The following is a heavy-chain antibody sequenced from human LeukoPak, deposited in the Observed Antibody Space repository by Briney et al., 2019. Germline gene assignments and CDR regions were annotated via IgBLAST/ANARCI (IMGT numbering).Heavy chain of an antibody. J-gene: IGHJ3*02. CDR3: ASLYCSSTSCYNRGAFDI. Sequence: GGSLRLSCAASGFTFTNYAMTWVRQAPGKGLEWVSVISGSGSNTDYADSVKGRFTISRDNSKNTLSLQMNSLRAEDTAVYYCASLYCSSTSCYNRGAFDIRGQGTMVTVSS. CDR2: ISGSGSNT. V-gene: IGHV3-23*01. CDR1: GFTFTNYA. D-gene: IGHD2-2*02.